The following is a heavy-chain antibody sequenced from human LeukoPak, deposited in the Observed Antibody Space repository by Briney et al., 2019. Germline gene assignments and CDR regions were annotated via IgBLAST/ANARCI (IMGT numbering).Heavy chain of an antibody. J-gene: IGHJ4*02. Sequence: PSETLSLTCTGSGGSISSYYWSWIRQPPGKGLEWIGYIYYSGSTNYNPSLKSRVTISVDTSKNQFSLKLSSVTAADTAVYYCARDRDGYNPIFFDYWGQGTLVTVSS. D-gene: IGHD5-24*01. CDR2: IYYSGST. CDR3: ARDRDGYNPIFFDY. V-gene: IGHV4-59*01. CDR1: GGSISSYY.